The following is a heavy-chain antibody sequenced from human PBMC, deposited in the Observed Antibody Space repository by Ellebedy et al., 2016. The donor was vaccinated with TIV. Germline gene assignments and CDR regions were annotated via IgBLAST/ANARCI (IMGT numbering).Heavy chain of an antibody. CDR1: GFTFGDYA. Sequence: GASLKISXTASGFTFGDYAMSWVRQAPGKGLEGVIFIRSKAYGGTTKYAASVKGRFTISRDDSKSIAYLQMNSLKAEDTAVYYCTRDLTTLAAAGTGIYYYTMDVWGQGTTVTVSS. J-gene: IGHJ6*02. CDR3: TRDLTTLAAAGTGIYYYTMDV. V-gene: IGHV3-49*04. D-gene: IGHD6-13*01. CDR2: IRSKAYGGTT.